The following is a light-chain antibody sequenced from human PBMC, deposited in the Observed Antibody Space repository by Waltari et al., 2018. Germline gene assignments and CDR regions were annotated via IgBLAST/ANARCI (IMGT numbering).Light chain of an antibody. CDR1: SRINVGSYS. J-gene: IGLJ3*02. CDR3: AIWHNSAWV. Sequence: QSVLTQPTSLSASPGAAARLSCTLSSRINVGSYSMFWYKQTPGSPPRYLLYYYSDPGNHQGSGVPSRFSGSKDASANAGLLLISGLQSEDEAYYYCAIWHNSAWVFGGGTRLTVL. V-gene: IGLV5-39*01. CDR2: YYSDPGN.